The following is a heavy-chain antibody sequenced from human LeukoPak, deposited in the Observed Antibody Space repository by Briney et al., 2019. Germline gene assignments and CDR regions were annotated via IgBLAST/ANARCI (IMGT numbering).Heavy chain of an antibody. CDR1: GFTFSRYA. D-gene: IGHD3-22*01. J-gene: IGHJ4*02. CDR2: ISGSGGST. V-gene: IGHV3-23*01. CDR3: AKDHDSSGYNS. Sequence: PGVSLRLSCAASGFTFSRYAMSWVRQATGKGLEWVSAISGSGGSTYYADSVKGRFTISRDNSKNTLYLQMNSLRAEDTAVYYCAKDHDSSGYNSWGQGTLVTVSS.